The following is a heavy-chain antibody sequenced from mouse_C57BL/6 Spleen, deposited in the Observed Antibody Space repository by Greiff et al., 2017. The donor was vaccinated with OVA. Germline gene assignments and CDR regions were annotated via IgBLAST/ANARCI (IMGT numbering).Heavy chain of an antibody. D-gene: IGHD4-1*02. J-gene: IGHJ4*01. CDR1: GFSLSTFGMG. V-gene: IGHV8-8*01. Sequence: QVTLKVSGPGILQPSQTLSLTCSFSGFSLSTFGMGVGWIRQPSGKGLEWLAHIWWDDDKYYNPALKRRLTISKDHSKNQVFLKIANVDTADTATDYCAHLLQLGRGAYYYAMDYWGQGTSVTVSS. CDR3: AHLLQLGRGAYYYAMDY. CDR2: IWWDDDK.